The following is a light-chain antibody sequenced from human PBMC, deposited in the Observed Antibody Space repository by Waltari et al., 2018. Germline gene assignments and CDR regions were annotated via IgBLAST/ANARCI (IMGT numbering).Light chain of an antibody. CDR2: DAS. V-gene: IGKV1-5*01. J-gene: IGKJ5*01. Sequence: DIQMTQSPSTVSASLGDRVTITCRASQNLNTFLSLYQQKPGAVPNLLIYDASTLERGVPSRFSGSGSGTHFTLTISGLQPDDFATYYCQQYYDYPINFGQGTRL. CDR1: QNLNTF. CDR3: QQYYDYPIN.